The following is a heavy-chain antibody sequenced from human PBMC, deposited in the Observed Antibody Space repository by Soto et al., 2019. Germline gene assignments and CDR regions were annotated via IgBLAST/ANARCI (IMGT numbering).Heavy chain of an antibody. CDR2: IKRISDGGTT. J-gene: IGHJ4*02. CDR3: AVNDYLDY. Sequence: GSLRISCAASVVTFSNAWMIWVRQAPGKGLEWVGRIKRISDGGTTDYAAPVKGRFTISRDDSANTLYLQMNSLKTEDTAVYFCAVNDYLDYWGQGALVTVSS. CDR1: VVTFSNAW. V-gene: IGHV3-15*01.